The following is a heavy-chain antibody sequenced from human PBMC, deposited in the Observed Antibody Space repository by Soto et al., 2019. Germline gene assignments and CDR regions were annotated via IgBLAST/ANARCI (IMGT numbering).Heavy chain of an antibody. CDR1: GFTFSSYA. CDR2: IIGSGGNT. D-gene: IGHD6-6*01. CDR3: ARGDEQLVFAYGMDV. J-gene: IGHJ6*02. Sequence: PGGSLRLSCAASGFTFSSYAMSWVRQAPGKGLEWVSAIIGSGGNTYYADSVKGRFTISRDNSKNSLYLQMNSLRAEDTAVYYCARGDEQLVFAYGMDVWGQGTTVTVSS. V-gene: IGHV3-23*01.